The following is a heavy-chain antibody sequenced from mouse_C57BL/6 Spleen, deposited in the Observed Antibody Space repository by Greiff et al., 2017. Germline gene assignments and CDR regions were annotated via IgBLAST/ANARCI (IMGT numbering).Heavy chain of an antibody. CDR2: IDPETGGT. CDR1: GYTFTDYE. D-gene: IGHD1-1*01. CDR3: TRAYGSRSYAMGY. Sequence: QVQLQQSGAELVRPGASVTLSCKASGYTFTDYEMHWVKQTPVHGLEWIGAIDPETGGTAYNQKFKGKAILTADKSSSTAYMELRSLTSEDSAVYYCTRAYGSRSYAMGYWGQGTSGTVSS. J-gene: IGHJ4*01. V-gene: IGHV1-15*01.